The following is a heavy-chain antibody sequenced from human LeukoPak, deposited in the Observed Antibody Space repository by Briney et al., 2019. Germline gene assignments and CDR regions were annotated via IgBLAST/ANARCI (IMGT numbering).Heavy chain of an antibody. CDR2: INHSGST. CDR1: GGSFSGYY. J-gene: IGHJ4*02. Sequence: SETLSPTCAVYGGSFSGYYWSWIRQPPGKGLEWIGEINHSGSTNYNPSLKSRVTISVDTSKNQFSLKLSSVTAADTAVYYCASIGDSSGYSSDYWGQGTLVTVSS. D-gene: IGHD3-22*01. CDR3: ASIGDSSGYSSDY. V-gene: IGHV4-34*01.